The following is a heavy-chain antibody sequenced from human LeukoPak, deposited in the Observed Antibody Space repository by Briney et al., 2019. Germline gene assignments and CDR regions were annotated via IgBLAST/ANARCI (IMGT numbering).Heavy chain of an antibody. J-gene: IGHJ5*02. Sequence: SETLSLTCTVSGGSISSSSYYWGWIRQPAGKGLEWIGSIYHSGSTYYNPSLKSRVTISVDTSKNQFSLKLSSVTAADTAVYYCARHWGPTIFGVVIMGLSGWFAPWGQGTLVTVSS. CDR3: ARHWGPTIFGVVIMGLSGWFAP. V-gene: IGHV4-39*01. CDR1: GGSISSSSYY. CDR2: IYHSGST. D-gene: IGHD3-3*01.